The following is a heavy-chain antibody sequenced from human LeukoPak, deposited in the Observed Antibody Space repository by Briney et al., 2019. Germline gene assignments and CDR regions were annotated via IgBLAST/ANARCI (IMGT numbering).Heavy chain of an antibody. J-gene: IGHJ4*02. CDR1: GGSVTSYY. CDR2: INHSGST. D-gene: IGHD3-10*01. V-gene: IGHV4-34*01. CDR3: ARPRGYYGSGSYYIH. Sequence: SETLSLTCSVSGGSVTSYYWNWVRQTPGKGLEWIGEINHSGSTNYNPSLKSRVTISVDTSKNQFSLKLSSVTAADTAVYYCARPRGYYGSGSYYIHWGQGTLVTVSS.